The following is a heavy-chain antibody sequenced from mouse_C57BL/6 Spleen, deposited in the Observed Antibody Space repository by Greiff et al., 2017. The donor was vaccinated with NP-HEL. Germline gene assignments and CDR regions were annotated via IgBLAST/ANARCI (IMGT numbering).Heavy chain of an antibody. V-gene: IGHV1-52*01. Sequence: QVQLQQPGAELVRPGSSVKLSCKASGYTFTSYWMHWVKQRPIQGLEWIGNIDPSDSETHYNQKFKDKATLTVDKSSSTAYMQLSSLTSEDSAVYYCARGGPYYYGSSYSHYWGQGTTLTVSS. CDR1: GYTFTSYW. J-gene: IGHJ2*01. CDR2: IDPSDSET. D-gene: IGHD1-1*01. CDR3: ARGGPYYYGSSYSHY.